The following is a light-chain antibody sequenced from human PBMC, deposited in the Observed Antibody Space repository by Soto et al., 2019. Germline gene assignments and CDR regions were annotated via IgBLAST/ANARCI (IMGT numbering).Light chain of an antibody. V-gene: IGKV3-11*01. Sequence: EMVLTQSPATLSLSPGESATLSCRASQTVGHNFAWYQQKSGQPPRLLIHTASSRATGIPARFSGSGSRTDFPLTISSLEPEDIAVYYCQERSRWPRATFGGGTKVEIK. J-gene: IGKJ4*01. CDR2: TAS. CDR1: QTVGHN. CDR3: QERSRWPRAT.